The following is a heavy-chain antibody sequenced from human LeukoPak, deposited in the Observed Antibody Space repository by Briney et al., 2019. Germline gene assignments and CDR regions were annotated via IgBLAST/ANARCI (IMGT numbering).Heavy chain of an antibody. Sequence: GSLRLSCAASGFTFSSYAMHWVRQAPGKGLEWVAVISYDGSNKYYANSVRGRFTVSRDNSKNTVYLQMNGLRVEDTAVYYCVRDPILGYPDYFDSWGQGTLVTVSS. V-gene: IGHV3-30-3*01. D-gene: IGHD2-15*01. J-gene: IGHJ4*02. CDR1: GFTFSSYA. CDR3: VRDPILGYPDYFDS. CDR2: ISYDGSNK.